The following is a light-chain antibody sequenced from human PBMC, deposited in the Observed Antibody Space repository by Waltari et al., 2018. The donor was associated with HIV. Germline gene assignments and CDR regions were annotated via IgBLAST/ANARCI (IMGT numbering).Light chain of an antibody. CDR1: SGSLARNY. CDR2: EDY. Sequence: FMLTQPHSVSESPGKTVTIPCTRSSGSLARNYLQSLQQRPGNATTTILYEDYQRPSGVPDRFSGTIVKSSNSASLTISGVKTEDEADYYCQSFDANNHWVFGGGTRLTVL. J-gene: IGLJ3*02. V-gene: IGLV6-57*03. CDR3: QSFDANNHWV.